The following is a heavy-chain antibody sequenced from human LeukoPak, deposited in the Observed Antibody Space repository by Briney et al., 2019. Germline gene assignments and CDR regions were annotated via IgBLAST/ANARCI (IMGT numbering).Heavy chain of an antibody. D-gene: IGHD6-19*01. Sequence: PGGSLRLSCAASRFTFSSYGMSWVRQAPGKGLEWVSAISGSGGSTYYADSVKGRFTISRDNSKNTLYLQMNSLRAEDTAVYYCAKDQYYGYSSGWYLPDYFDYWGQGTLVTVSS. CDR1: RFTFSSYG. CDR3: AKDQYYGYSSGWYLPDYFDY. J-gene: IGHJ4*02. V-gene: IGHV3-23*01. CDR2: ISGSGGST.